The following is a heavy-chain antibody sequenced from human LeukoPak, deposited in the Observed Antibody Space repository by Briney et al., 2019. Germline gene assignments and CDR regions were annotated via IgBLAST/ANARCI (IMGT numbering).Heavy chain of an antibody. D-gene: IGHD3-16*01. Sequence: GASVKVSRKASGYTFINYGISWVRQAPGQGLEWMGWISAENGNTGYVENLQGRVTMTTDTSSSTVYMELRSLRPDVTAVYYCASTKAPQDPWAWFDPWGQGTLVTVSS. V-gene: IGHV1-18*01. CDR2: ISAENGNT. J-gene: IGHJ5*02. CDR3: ASTKAPQDPWAWFDP. CDR1: GYTFINYG.